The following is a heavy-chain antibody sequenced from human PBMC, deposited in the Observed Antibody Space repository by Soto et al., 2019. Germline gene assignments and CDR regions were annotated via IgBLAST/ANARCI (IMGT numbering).Heavy chain of an antibody. CDR1: GGSISSGGYY. D-gene: IGHD2-15*01. Sequence: PSETLSLTCTVSGGSISSGGYYWSWIRQHPGKGLEWIGYIYYSGSTYYNPSLKSRVTISVDTSKNQFSLKLSSVTAADTAVYYCARGPLGYCSGGSTANWIDPWGQGTLVTVSS. V-gene: IGHV4-31*03. CDR3: ARGPLGYCSGGSTANWIDP. CDR2: IYYSGST. J-gene: IGHJ5*02.